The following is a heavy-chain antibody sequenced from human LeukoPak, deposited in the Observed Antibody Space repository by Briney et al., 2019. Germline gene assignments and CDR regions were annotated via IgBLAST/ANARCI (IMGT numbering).Heavy chain of an antibody. Sequence: GGSLRLSCAASGFTFSGSAMHWVRQASGKGLEWVGRIRSKANSYATAYAASVKGRFTISRDDSKNTAYLQMNSLKTEDTAVYFCAKKSWDNWFDPWGQGTLVTVSS. CDR1: GFTFSGSA. V-gene: IGHV3-73*01. J-gene: IGHJ5*02. CDR3: AKKSWDNWFDP. CDR2: IRSKANSYAT. D-gene: IGHD6-13*01.